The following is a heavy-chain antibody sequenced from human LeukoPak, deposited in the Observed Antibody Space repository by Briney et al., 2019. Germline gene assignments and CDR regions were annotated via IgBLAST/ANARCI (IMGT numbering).Heavy chain of an antibody. Sequence: SETLSLTCTVSGGSISSSSYYWGWIRQPPGKGLEWIGSIYYSGSTYYNPSLKSRVTISVDTSKNQFSLKLSSVTAADTAVYYCARHHYDFWSGYYYYYYGVDVWGQGTTVTVSS. J-gene: IGHJ6*02. CDR1: GGSISSSSYY. CDR3: ARHHYDFWSGYYYYYYGVDV. V-gene: IGHV4-39*01. CDR2: IYYSGST. D-gene: IGHD3-3*01.